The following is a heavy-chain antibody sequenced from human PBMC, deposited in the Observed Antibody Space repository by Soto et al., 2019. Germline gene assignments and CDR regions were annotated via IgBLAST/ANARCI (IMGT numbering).Heavy chain of an antibody. D-gene: IGHD2-2*01. Sequence: NPSETLSLTCTVSGGSISSYYWSWIRQPPGKGLEWIGYIYYSGSTNYNPSLKSRVTISVDTSKNQFSLKLSSVTAADTAVYYCASSPSIVVVPAATRGAAAVGPLLFDPWGQGTLVTVSS. V-gene: IGHV4-59*08. CDR1: GGSISSYY. J-gene: IGHJ5*02. CDR3: ASSPSIVVVPAATRGAAAVGPLLFDP. CDR2: IYYSGST.